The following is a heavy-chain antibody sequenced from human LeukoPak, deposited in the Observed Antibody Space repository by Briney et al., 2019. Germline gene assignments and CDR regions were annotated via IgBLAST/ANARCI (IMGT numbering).Heavy chain of an antibody. CDR3: ARDTAMVNFLDY. V-gene: IGHV4-59*12. J-gene: IGHJ4*02. CDR1: GGSINSYY. CDR2: IYYSGST. Sequence: RSSETLSLTCTVSGGSINSYYWSWIRQPPGKGLEWIGYIYYSGSTNYNPSLKSRVTISVDTSKNQFSLKLSSVTAADTAVYYCARDTAMVNFLDYWGQGTLVTVSS. D-gene: IGHD5-18*01.